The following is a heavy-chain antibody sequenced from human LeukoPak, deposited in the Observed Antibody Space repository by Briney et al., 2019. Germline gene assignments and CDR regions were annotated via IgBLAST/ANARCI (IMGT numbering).Heavy chain of an antibody. D-gene: IGHD2-2*02. CDR1: GFTFSNYG. Sequence: PGRSLRLSCAASGFTFSNYGMDWVRQAPGKGLEWVAFIRYDGSNKYYADSVKGRFTISRDNSKNTLYLQMNSLRAEDTAVYYCATILSDYWGQGTLVTVSS. V-gene: IGHV3-30*02. J-gene: IGHJ4*02. CDR2: IRYDGSNK. CDR3: ATILSDY.